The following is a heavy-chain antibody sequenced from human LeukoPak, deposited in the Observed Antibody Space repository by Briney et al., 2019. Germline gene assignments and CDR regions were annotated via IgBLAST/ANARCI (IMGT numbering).Heavy chain of an antibody. CDR2: IIPIFGTA. D-gene: IGHD1-14*01. CDR1: GGTFSSYA. J-gene: IGHJ3*02. CDR3: ARTGGRKWTHRGPFDI. V-gene: IGHV1-69*06. Sequence: GSSVKVSCKASGGTFSSYAISWVRQAPGQGLEWMGRIIPIFGTANYAQKFQGRVTITADKSTITAYMELSSLRSEDTAVYYCARTGGRKWTHRGPFDIWGHGTMVTVSS.